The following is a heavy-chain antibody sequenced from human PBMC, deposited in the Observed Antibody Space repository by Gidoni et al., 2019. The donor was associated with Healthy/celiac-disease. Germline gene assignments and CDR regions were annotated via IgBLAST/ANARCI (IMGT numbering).Heavy chain of an antibody. Sequence: QLQLQESGPGLVKPSETLSLTCTVSGGSTSSSSYYWGWIRHPPGKGLEWIGSIYYSGSTYYNPTLKSRVTISVDTYKNQFSLKLSSVTAADTAGYYCASHYYDSSGYHNWFDPWGKGTLVTVSS. V-gene: IGHV4-39*07. J-gene: IGHJ5*02. CDR1: GGSTSSSSYY. CDR2: IYYSGST. D-gene: IGHD3-22*01. CDR3: ASHYYDSSGYHNWFDP.